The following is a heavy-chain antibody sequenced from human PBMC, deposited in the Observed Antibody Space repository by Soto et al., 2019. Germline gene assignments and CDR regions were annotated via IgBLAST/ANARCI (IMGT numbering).Heavy chain of an antibody. V-gene: IGHV2-5*02. CDR1: GFSLSTSGVG. J-gene: IGHJ4*02. Sequence: QITLMESGPTLVKPTQTLTLTCTFSGFSLSTSGVGVGWIRQPPGKALECLAVIFWDDDKRYSPSLQGRLAITKDTSRNXXXXXXXXXXXXXXXXXXXXXXXXXXTGTNXXXXFDSWGQGTLVTVSS. D-gene: IGHD1-1*01. CDR2: IFWDDDK. CDR3: XXXXXXXTGTNXXXXFDS.